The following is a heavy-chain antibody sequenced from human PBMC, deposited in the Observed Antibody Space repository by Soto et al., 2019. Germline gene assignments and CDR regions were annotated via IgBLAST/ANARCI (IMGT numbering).Heavy chain of an antibody. D-gene: IGHD2-2*01. CDR3: ARDREGGYCSSTSCYWFDP. V-gene: IGHV1-69*06. J-gene: IGHJ5*02. CDR1: GGTFSSYA. Sequence: QVQLVQSGAEVKKPGSSVKVSCKASGGTFSSYAISWVRQAPGQGLEWIGGIIPIFGTANYAQKFQGRVTITADKSTSTAYMELSSLRSEDTAVYYCARDREGGYCSSTSCYWFDPWGQGTLVTVSS. CDR2: IIPIFGTA.